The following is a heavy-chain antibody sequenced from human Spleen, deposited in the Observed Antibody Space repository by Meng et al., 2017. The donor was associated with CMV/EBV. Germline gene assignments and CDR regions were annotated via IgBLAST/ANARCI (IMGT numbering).Heavy chain of an antibody. CDR3: ARGRASRRYYYDSSGYPNDY. D-gene: IGHD3-22*01. CDR1: FSGYS. CDR2: INHSGST. Sequence: FSGYSWSWSRQPPGKGLEWIGKINHSGSTNYNPSLKSRVTISVDTSKNQFSLKLSSVTAADTAVYYCARGRASRRYYYDSSGYPNDYWGQGTLVTVSS. J-gene: IGHJ4*02. V-gene: IGHV4-34*01.